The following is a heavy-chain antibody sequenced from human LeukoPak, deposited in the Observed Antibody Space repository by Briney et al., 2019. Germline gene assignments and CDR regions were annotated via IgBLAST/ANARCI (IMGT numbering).Heavy chain of an antibody. D-gene: IGHD5-18*01. CDR3: ARRNTAMVSTQLDY. Sequence: PGESLKISCKGSGYSFTDYWIDWVRQMPGKGLEWMGIIYPGDSDTRYSPSFQGQVTISADKSISTAYLQWSSLKASDTAMYYCARRNTAMVSTQLDYWGQGTLVTVSS. CDR1: GYSFTDYW. CDR2: IYPGDSDT. J-gene: IGHJ4*02. V-gene: IGHV5-51*03.